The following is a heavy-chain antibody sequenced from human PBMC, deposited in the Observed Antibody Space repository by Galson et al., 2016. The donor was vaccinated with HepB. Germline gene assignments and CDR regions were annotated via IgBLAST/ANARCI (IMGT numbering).Heavy chain of an antibody. CDR3: AKDAGANCVRGYDFDF. CDR1: GYTFISYS. D-gene: IGHD5-12*01. V-gene: IGHV1-46*04. CDR2: GSPRTGRT. Sequence: SVKVSCKASGYTFISYSMHWVRQAPGQGLEWVGIGSPRTGRTDYAHKLQDRVTMTRDTSKSTVYLHMSSLRAEDTAVYYCAKDAGANCVRGYDFDFWGQGTPVTVSS. J-gene: IGHJ4*02.